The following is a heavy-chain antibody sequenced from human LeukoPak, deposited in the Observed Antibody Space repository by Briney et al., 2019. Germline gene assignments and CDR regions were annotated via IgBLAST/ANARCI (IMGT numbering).Heavy chain of an antibody. D-gene: IGHD3-3*01. J-gene: IGHJ4*02. V-gene: IGHV4-59*01. CDR2: IYYSGST. CDR1: GGSISSYY. Sequence: PSETLSLTSTVSGGSISSYYWSWIRQPPGKGLEWIGYIYYSGSTNYNPSLKSRVTISVDTSKNQFSLKLSSVTAADTAVYYCAGKDFWSGYSVNYWGQGTLVTVSS. CDR3: AGKDFWSGYSVNY.